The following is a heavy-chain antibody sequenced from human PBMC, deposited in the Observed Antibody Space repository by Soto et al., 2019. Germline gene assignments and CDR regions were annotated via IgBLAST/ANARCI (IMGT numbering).Heavy chain of an antibody. CDR2: IYSGGRT. V-gene: IGHV3-66*01. CDR3: ARGGNNSWYWTYYFDY. Sequence: EVQLVESGGGLVQPGGSLRLSCAASGFTVSSNYMSWVRQAPGKGLEWVSVIYSGGRTYYADSVKGRFTISRDNSRNTLDLQMNGLRAEDTAVDYCARGGNNSWYWTYYFDYWGQGTLVTVSS. CDR1: GFTVSSNY. J-gene: IGHJ4*02. D-gene: IGHD6-13*01.